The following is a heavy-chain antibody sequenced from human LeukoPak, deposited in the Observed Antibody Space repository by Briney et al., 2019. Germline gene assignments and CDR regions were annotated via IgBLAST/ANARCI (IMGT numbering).Heavy chain of an antibody. V-gene: IGHV4-59*01. CDR2: IYRGEKI. CDR1: GGSINNDY. J-gene: IGHJ5*02. CDR3: AKNANGLGDVNWFDL. D-gene: IGHD2-8*01. Sequence: SETLSLTCAVSGGSINNDYWNWVRQPPGQGVEGSGFIYRGEKINYNPSLKGRVAISVDTSNNQFSLRLTSVTAADTAVYYCAKNANGLGDVNWFDLWGQGTLVTVSS.